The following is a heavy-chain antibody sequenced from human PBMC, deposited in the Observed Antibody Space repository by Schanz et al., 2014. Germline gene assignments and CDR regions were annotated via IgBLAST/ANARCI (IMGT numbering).Heavy chain of an antibody. J-gene: IGHJ6*02. CDR1: GYTFTGHH. V-gene: IGHV7-4-1*02. Sequence: QVHLVQSGAEMKKPGASVKVSCKASGYTFTGHHMHWVRQAPGQGLEWMGWINPTTGNPGYAQGFTGRFVFSFDTSVSTAYLQISGLKAEDTAVYYCARARYGLDVWGQGTTVTVSS. CDR2: INPTTGNP. CDR3: ARARYGLDV.